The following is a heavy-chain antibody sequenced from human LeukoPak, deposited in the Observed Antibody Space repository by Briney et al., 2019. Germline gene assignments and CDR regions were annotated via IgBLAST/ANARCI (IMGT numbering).Heavy chain of an antibody. CDR3: ARHYYDSTGYYYFDY. Sequence: PSETLSLTCSVSGGSITGSSYYWGWIRQPPGKGLEWIGSMYYSGSTYYNPSLKSRVTISVDTSKNQFSLKLGSVTAADTAVYYCARHYYDSTGYYYFDYWGQGTLVTVSS. V-gene: IGHV4-39*01. D-gene: IGHD3-22*01. J-gene: IGHJ4*02. CDR2: MYYSGST. CDR1: GGSITGSSYY.